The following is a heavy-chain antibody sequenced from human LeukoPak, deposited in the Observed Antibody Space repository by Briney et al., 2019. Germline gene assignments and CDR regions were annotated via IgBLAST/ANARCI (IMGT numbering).Heavy chain of an antibody. V-gene: IGHV3-64*01. CDR1: GFTFSSYA. Sequence: PGGSLRLSCAASGFTFSSYAMHWVRQAPGKGLEYVSAISINGGSTYYANSVKGIFTITRDNSKNTLYLQMGSLRAEDMAVYYCTRERPASRNGYNALEYWGQGTLVTVSS. D-gene: IGHD5-24*01. CDR2: ISINGGST. J-gene: IGHJ4*02. CDR3: TRERPASRNGYNALEY.